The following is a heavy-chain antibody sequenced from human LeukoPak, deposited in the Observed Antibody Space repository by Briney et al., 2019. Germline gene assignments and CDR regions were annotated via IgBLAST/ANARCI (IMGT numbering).Heavy chain of an antibody. J-gene: IGHJ3*02. D-gene: IGHD1-26*01. Sequence: PSETLSLTCTVSGGSISSYYWSWIRQPARKGLEWIGRIYTSGSTNYNPSLKSRVTMSVDTSKNQFSLKLSSVTAADTAVYYCARDLEWELLPAFDIWGQGTMVTVSS. CDR2: IYTSGST. CDR3: ARDLEWELLPAFDI. CDR1: GGSISSYY. V-gene: IGHV4-4*07.